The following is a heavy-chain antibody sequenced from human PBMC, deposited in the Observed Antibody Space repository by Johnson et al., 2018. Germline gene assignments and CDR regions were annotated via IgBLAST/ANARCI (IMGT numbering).Heavy chain of an antibody. CDR3: ARSPTDVLTGYYYMDV. CDR2: SGST. J-gene: IGHJ6*03. Sequence: QVQLQESGPGLVKPSETLSLTCSVSGGSISGYYWSWVRQPPGKGLEWIGYSGSTDYNPSLKRRITISVDRSKSQCSLKLRSVTAADTAVYYCARSPTDVLTGYYYMDVWGKGTTVIVSS. V-gene: IGHV4-59*01. D-gene: IGHD3-9*01. CDR1: GGSISGYY.